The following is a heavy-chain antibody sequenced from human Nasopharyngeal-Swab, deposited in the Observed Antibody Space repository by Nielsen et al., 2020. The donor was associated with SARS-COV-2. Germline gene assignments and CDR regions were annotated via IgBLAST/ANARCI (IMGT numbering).Heavy chain of an antibody. CDR2: MYKSGNT. J-gene: IGHJ6*02. CDR1: GGSNSRYY. Sequence: SETLSLTCSVSGGSNSRYYWSWVRQSPGKRLEWIGNMYKSGNTNYNPSLKSRVTISVDTSKNQFSLKLSSVTAADTAVYYCTSTFEMNPYYGMGVWGQGTTVTVSS. V-gene: IGHV4-59*01. D-gene: IGHD5-24*01. CDR3: TSTFEMNPYYGMGV.